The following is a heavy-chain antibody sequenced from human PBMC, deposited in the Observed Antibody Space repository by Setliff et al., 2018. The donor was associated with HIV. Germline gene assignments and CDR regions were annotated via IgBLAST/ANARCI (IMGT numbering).Heavy chain of an antibody. D-gene: IGHD1-26*01. CDR1: GFTFSNAW. J-gene: IGHJ4*02. CDR3: AKSRESYSGVDYFDY. Sequence: SCAASGFTFSNAWMSWVRQAPGKGLEWVGRIKSKTDGGSTYYADSVKGRFTISRDNSKNTLYLQMNSLRAEDTAVYYCAKSRESYSGVDYFDYWGQGTLVTVSS. V-gene: IGHV3-15*01. CDR2: IKSKTDGGST.